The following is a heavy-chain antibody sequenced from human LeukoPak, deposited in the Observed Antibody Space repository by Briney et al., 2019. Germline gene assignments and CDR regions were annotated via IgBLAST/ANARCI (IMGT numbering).Heavy chain of an antibody. CDR1: GGSFSGYC. D-gene: IGHD6-13*01. CDR3: ARGYGIAAAGMQWYFDL. Sequence: SETLSLTCAVYGGSFSGYCWSWIRQPPGKGLEWIGEINHSGSTNYNPSLKSRVTISVDTSKNQFSLKLSSVTAADTAVYYCARGYGIAAAGMQWYFDLWGRGTLVTVSS. CDR2: INHSGST. V-gene: IGHV4-34*01. J-gene: IGHJ2*01.